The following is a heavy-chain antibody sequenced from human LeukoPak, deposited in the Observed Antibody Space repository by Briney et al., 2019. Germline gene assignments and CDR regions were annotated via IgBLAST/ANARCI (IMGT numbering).Heavy chain of an antibody. CDR3: AREIAAAENWFDP. CDR1: GFTFSSYE. J-gene: IGHJ5*02. D-gene: IGHD6-13*01. CDR2: ISSSGSTI. V-gene: IGHV3-48*03. Sequence: GGSPRLSCAASGFTFSSYEMNWVRQAPGKGLEWVSYISSSGSTIYYADSVKGRFTISRDNAKNSLYLQMNSLRAEDTAVYYCAREIAAAENWFDPWGQGTLVTVSS.